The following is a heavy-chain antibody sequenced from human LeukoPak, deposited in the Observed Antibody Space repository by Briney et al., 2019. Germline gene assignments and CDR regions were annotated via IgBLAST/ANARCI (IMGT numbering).Heavy chain of an antibody. Sequence: PSETLSLTCAVPGGSISSYYRSWIRQPPGKGLEWIGYIYYSGSTNYNPSLKSRVTISVDTSKNQFSLKLSSVTAADTAVYYCARVGDYSYGNYWGQGTLVTVSS. J-gene: IGHJ4*02. D-gene: IGHD5-18*01. CDR3: ARVGDYSYGNY. CDR1: GGSISSYY. CDR2: IYYSGST. V-gene: IGHV4-59*01.